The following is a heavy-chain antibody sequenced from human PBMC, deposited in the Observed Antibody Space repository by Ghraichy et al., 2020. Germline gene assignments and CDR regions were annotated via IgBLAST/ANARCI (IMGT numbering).Heavy chain of an antibody. V-gene: IGHV4-59*08. J-gene: IGHJ4*02. CDR2: ISDIGGP. Sequence: ESLNISCTVSGGSIIDYHWSWIRQTPGKGLEWIAYISDIGGPNFNPSLRSRVTISVDTSKNQFSLKLNSVTASDTAVYYCARHGAMIAAAAFDYWGLGILVTVSS. CDR1: GGSIIDYH. D-gene: IGHD6-13*01. CDR3: ARHGAMIAAAAFDY.